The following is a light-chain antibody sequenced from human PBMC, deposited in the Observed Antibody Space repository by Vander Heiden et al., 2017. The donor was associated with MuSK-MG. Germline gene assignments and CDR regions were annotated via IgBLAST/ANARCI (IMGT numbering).Light chain of an antibody. CDR1: KLGHRY. Sequence: SYELTQPPSVSVSPGKTASITCTGDKLGHRYVSWYKHKPGQLPVWCIVQDTKRPSGSPDRVAGSKAGNKANLTLSWTQSMDQTSDDCPVWDGGSTWVFGGGTELTVL. V-gene: IGLV3-1*01. J-gene: IGLJ3*02. CDR3: PVWDGGSTWV. CDR2: QDT.